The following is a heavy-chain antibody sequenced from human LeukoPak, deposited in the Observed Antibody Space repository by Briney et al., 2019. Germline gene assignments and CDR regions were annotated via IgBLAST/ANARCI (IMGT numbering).Heavy chain of an antibody. CDR1: GFTFSSYA. CDR2: ISGSGGST. D-gene: IGHD3-22*01. CDR3: AKPLQVYYYDSSGYTDY. Sequence: GGSLRLSCAASGFTFSSYAMSWVRQAPGKGLEWVSAISGSGGSTYYADSVKGRFTISRDNSRNTLYLQMNSLRAEDTAVYYCAKPLQVYYYDSSGYTDYWGQGTLVIVSS. V-gene: IGHV3-23*01. J-gene: IGHJ4*02.